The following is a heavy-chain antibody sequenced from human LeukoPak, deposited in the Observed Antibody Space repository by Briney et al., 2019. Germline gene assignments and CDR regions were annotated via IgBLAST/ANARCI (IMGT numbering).Heavy chain of an antibody. CDR2: INPNSGGT. CDR1: GYTFTGYY. J-gene: IGHJ4*02. CDR3: ARTYPSTSWFSPYFDY. V-gene: IGHV1-2*02. D-gene: IGHD6-13*01. Sequence: ASVKVSCKASGYTFTGYYMSWVRQAPGQGLEWMGWINPNSGGTNYAQKLQGRVTMTRDTSISTAYMELSRLRSDDTAVFYCARTYPSTSWFSPYFDYWGQGTLVTVSS.